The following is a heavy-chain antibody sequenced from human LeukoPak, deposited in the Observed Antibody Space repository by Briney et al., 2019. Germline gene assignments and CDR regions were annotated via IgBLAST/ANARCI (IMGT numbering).Heavy chain of an antibody. J-gene: IGHJ4*02. D-gene: IGHD6-13*01. Sequence: SVKVSCKASGGTFSSYAISWVRQAPGQGLEWMGRIIPILGIANYAQKFQGRVTITADESTSTAYMELSSLRSEDTAVYYCARDSSSWYYFDYWGQGTLVTVSS. CDR3: ARDSSSWYYFDY. V-gene: IGHV1-69*04. CDR2: IIPILGIA. CDR1: GGTFSSYA.